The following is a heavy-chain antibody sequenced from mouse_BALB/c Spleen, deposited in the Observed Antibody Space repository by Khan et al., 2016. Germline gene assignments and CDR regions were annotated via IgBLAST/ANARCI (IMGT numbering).Heavy chain of an antibody. CDR2: INPSTGYT. V-gene: IGHV1-7*01. CDR3: ARWAYYGNYLFAY. Sequence: QVQLKQSGAELAKPGASVKMSCKASGYTFTSYWMHWVKQRPGQGLEWIGYINPSTGYTEYNQKFKDKATLTADKSSSTAYMQLSRLTSEDSAVYYCARWAYYGNYLFAYWGQGTLVTVSA. D-gene: IGHD2-10*01. CDR1: GYTFTSYW. J-gene: IGHJ3*01.